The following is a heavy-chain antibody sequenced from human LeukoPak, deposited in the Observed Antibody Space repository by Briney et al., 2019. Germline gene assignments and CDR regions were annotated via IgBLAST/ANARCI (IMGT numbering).Heavy chain of an antibody. V-gene: IGHV1-46*01. CDR3: AREPKPNYYDSSGYYLLDC. J-gene: IGHJ4*02. CDR2: INPSGGST. D-gene: IGHD3-22*01. CDR1: GYTFTSYY. Sequence: ASVKVSCKASGYTFTSYYMHWVRQAPGQGLEWMGIINPSGGSTSYAQKFQGRVTMTRDTSTSTVYMELSSLRSEDTAVYYCAREPKPNYYDSSGYYLLDCWGQGTLVTVSS.